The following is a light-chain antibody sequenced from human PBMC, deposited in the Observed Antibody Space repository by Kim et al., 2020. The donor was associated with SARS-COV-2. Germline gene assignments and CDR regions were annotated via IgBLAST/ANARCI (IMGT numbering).Light chain of an antibody. Sequence: CTLSIGYSNYKVDWYQQRPGKGPRFVMRVGTGGIVGSKGDGIPDRFSVLGSGLNRYLTIKNIQEEDESDYHCGADHGSGSNFVYVFGTGTKVTVL. V-gene: IGLV9-49*01. CDR3: GADHGSGSNFVYV. CDR2: VGTGGIVG. J-gene: IGLJ1*01. CDR1: IGYSNYK.